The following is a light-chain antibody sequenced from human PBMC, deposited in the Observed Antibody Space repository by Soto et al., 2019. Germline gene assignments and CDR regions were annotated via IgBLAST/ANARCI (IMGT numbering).Light chain of an antibody. Sequence: EIVLTQSPGTLSLSPGERATLSCRASQSVAKNYLAWYQQEPGQAPRLLIYGPSSRATGIPDRFSGSGSGTDFTLTISRLEPEDFAVYSCHQYASSPQTFGQGTKVEIK. J-gene: IGKJ1*01. CDR2: GPS. CDR3: HQYASSPQT. V-gene: IGKV3-20*01. CDR1: QSVAKNY.